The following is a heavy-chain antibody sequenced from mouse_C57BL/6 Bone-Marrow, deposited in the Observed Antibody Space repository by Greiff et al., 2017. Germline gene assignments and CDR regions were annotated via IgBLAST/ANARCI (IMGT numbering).Heavy chain of an antibody. CDR3: ARSYGSSYGAFDY. Sequence: EVQLVESGPVLVKPGASVKMSCKASGYTFTDYYMNWVKQSHGKSLEWIGVINPYNGGTSYNQKFKGKATLTVDKSSSTAYMELNSLTSEDSAVYYCARSYGSSYGAFDYWGQGTTLTVSS. V-gene: IGHV1-19*01. D-gene: IGHD1-1*01. CDR1: GYTFTDYY. J-gene: IGHJ2*01. CDR2: INPYNGGT.